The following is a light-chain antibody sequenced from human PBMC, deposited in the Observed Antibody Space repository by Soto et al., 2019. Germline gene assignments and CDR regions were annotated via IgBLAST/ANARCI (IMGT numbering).Light chain of an antibody. V-gene: IGLV2-14*03. J-gene: IGLJ2*01. CDR2: DVS. Sequence: QSALTQPASVSGTPGQSITVSCIGTSSDIGRYNYVSWYQQHPGRAPKLIIRDVSSRPSGVPTRFSGSKSGNAASLTISGLQVEAEAYYFCSSYASSNAQLFGGGTKLTVL. CDR3: SSYASSNAQL. CDR1: SSDIGRYNY.